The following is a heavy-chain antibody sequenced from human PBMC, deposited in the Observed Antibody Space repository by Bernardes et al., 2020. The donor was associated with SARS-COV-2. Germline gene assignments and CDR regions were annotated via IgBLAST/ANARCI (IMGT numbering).Heavy chain of an antibody. CDR3: ARGRAQGKVDWFDP. Sequence: WGSLRLSCAASGFTFNNFAMIWVRQAPGTGLDWVSTITGSGGGTFLVDSVRGRFTISRDNSRNKMDLQMNSLGVEDTAVYYCARGRAQGKVDWFDPWGQGTLVTVSS. V-gene: IGHV3-23*01. CDR1: GFTFNNFA. D-gene: IGHD1-26*01. CDR2: ITGSGGGT. J-gene: IGHJ5*02.